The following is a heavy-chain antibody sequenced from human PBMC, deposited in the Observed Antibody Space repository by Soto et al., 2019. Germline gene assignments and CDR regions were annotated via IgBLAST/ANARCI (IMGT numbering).Heavy chain of an antibody. Sequence: QVTLKESGPVLVKPTETLTLTCTVSGFSLSNARMGVSWIRQPPGKALEWLAHIFSNDEKSYSTSLKSRLTISXXTXKXXVVLTMTNMDPVDTATYYCARIRSSIAVADNWFDPWDQGTLVTVSS. D-gene: IGHD6-19*01. CDR3: ARIRSSIAVADNWFDP. J-gene: IGHJ5*02. CDR2: IFSNDEK. CDR1: GFSLSNARMG. V-gene: IGHV2-26*01.